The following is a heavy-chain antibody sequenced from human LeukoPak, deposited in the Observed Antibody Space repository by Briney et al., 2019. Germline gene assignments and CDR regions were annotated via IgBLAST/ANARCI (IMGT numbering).Heavy chain of an antibody. CDR2: IYYSGST. Sequence: PSETLSLTCTVSGGSISSSSYYWGWIRQPPGKGLEWIGSIYYSGSTYYNPSLKIRVTISVDTSKNQFSLKLSSVTAADTAVYYCASEVSAAGGSWFDPWGQGTLVTVSS. J-gene: IGHJ5*02. CDR1: GGSISSSSYY. CDR3: ASEVSAAGGSWFDP. V-gene: IGHV4-39*01. D-gene: IGHD6-13*01.